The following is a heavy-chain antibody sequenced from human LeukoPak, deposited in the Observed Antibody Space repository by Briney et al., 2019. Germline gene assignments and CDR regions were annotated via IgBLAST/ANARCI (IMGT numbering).Heavy chain of an antibody. D-gene: IGHD2-15*01. Sequence: ASVKVSCKASGYTFTSYDINWVRQATGQGLEWMGWMNPNSGNTGYAQKFQGRVTMTRNTSISTAYMELSSLRSEDTAVYYCARDISATGDWFDPWGQGTLVTVSS. CDR2: MNPNSGNT. V-gene: IGHV1-8*01. CDR1: GYTFTSYD. CDR3: ARDISATGDWFDP. J-gene: IGHJ5*02.